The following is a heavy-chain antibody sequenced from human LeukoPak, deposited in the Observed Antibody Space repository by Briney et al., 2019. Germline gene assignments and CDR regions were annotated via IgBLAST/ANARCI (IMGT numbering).Heavy chain of an antibody. D-gene: IGHD6-19*01. CDR3: ARFGVAVAY. J-gene: IGHJ4*02. Sequence: SETLSLTCTVSGGSISSSSYYWGWIRQPPGKGLEWIGSIYYSGSTNYNPSLKSRVTISVDTSKNQFSLKLSSVTAADTAVYYCARFGVAVAYWGQGTLVTVSS. V-gene: IGHV4-39*07. CDR2: IYYSGST. CDR1: GGSISSSSYY.